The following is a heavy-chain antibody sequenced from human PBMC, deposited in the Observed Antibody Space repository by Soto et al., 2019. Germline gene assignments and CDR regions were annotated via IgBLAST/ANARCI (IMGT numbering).Heavy chain of an antibody. J-gene: IGHJ3*01. Sequence: PSATLPLTCSVSGDSIRSPDCYWGWLRQTPGKGLEWIGYSYYTGSSYYHPSLKSRVSISVDTSKNQFSLKLNSVSAADTAIYYCARDKWTGYDSGACDVSSQGTTFTVSS. CDR2: SYYTGSS. D-gene: IGHD5-12*01. CDR1: GDSIRSPDCY. CDR3: ARDKWTGYDSGACDV. V-gene: IGHV4-30-4*08.